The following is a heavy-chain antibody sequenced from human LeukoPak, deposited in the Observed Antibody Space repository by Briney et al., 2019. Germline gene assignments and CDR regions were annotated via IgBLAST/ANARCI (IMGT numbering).Heavy chain of an antibody. CDR1: GSPLTQLC. CDR3: ATAKMITFGGVIVDFDY. V-gene: IGHV1-24*01. J-gene: IGHJ4*02. CDR2: FDPEDGET. Sequence: ASVKVSCNVSGSPLTQLCMHRVRQAPGKGHGWVGGFDPEDGETIYAQKFQGRVTMTEDTSTDTAYMELSSLRSEDTAVYYCATAKMITFGGVIVDFDYWGQGTLVTVSS. D-gene: IGHD3-16*02.